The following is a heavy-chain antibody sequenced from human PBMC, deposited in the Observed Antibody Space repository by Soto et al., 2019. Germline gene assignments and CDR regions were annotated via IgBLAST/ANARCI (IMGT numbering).Heavy chain of an antibody. CDR2: IYDGGTT. J-gene: IGHJ4*02. CDR3: ARGPSGDKIDY. Sequence: SETLSLTCTVSGGSISSAAYCWSWIRQSPDKGLEWIGHIYDGGTTYSSPSLKGRVTISADTSETQFSLKLSSVSAADTAVYYCARGPSGDKIDYWGQGIQVTVYS. CDR1: GGSISSAAYC. D-gene: IGHD7-27*01. V-gene: IGHV4-30-4*01.